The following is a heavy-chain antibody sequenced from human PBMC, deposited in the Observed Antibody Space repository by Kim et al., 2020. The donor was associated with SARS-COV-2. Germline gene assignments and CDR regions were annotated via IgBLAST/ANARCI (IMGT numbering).Heavy chain of an antibody. CDR3: ARSLLLYDFWSGYYLGYFDY. CDR1: GGSISSSSYC. CDR2: IYYSGST. Sequence: SETLSLTCTVSGGSISSSSYCWGWIRQPPGKGLEWIGSIYYSGSTYYNPSLKSRVTISVDTSKNHFSLKLSPVTAADTAVYYCARSLLLYDFWSGYYLGYFDYWGQGTLVTVSS. J-gene: IGHJ4*02. D-gene: IGHD3-3*01. V-gene: IGHV4-39*02.